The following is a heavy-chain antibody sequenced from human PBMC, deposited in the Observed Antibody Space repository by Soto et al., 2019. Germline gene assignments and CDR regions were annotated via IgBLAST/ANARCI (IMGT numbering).Heavy chain of an antibody. Sequence: SETLSLTCSVSCGSISSYYRSCIRHPAGKGLEWIGLISPRGCTNYNLSLKSRVTMSVDTSKNQFSLKLSSVTAADTAVYYCARYTGYAYGMDGWGQGTTVTVS. D-gene: IGHD3-9*01. CDR3: ARYTGYAYGMDG. CDR1: CGSISSYY. V-gene: IGHV4-4*07. CDR2: ISPRGCT. J-gene: IGHJ6*02.